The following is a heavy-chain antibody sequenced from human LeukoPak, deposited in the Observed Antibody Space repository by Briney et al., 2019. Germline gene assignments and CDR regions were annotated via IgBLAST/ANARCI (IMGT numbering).Heavy chain of an antibody. D-gene: IGHD4-17*01. Sequence: PSETLSLTCAVSGYSISSGYYWGWIRQPPGKGLEWIGSIFHSGSTYYNPSLKSRVTISVDTSKNQLSLKLSSVTAADTAVYYCARDPVGDYGDYWGQGTLVTVSS. CDR1: GYSISSGYY. CDR3: ARDPVGDYGDY. V-gene: IGHV4-38-2*02. CDR2: IFHSGST. J-gene: IGHJ4*02.